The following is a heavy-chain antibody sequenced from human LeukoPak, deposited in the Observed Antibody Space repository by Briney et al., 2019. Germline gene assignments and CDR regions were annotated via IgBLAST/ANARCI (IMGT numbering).Heavy chain of an antibody. V-gene: IGHV4-4*09. CDR3: ARQGYCSSTSCYMGGAYNWFDP. CDR1: GGSISSYY. Sequence: SETLSLTCTVSGGSISSYYWSWIRQPPGKGLEWIGYIYTSGSTNYNPSLKSRVTISVDTSKNQFSLRLSSVTAADTAVYYCARQGYCSSTSCYMGGAYNWFDPWGQGTLVTVSS. D-gene: IGHD2-2*02. CDR2: IYTSGST. J-gene: IGHJ5*02.